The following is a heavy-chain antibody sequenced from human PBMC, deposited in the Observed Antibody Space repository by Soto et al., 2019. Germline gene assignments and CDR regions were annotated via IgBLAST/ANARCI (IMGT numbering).Heavy chain of an antibody. CDR2: AYHNGLT. CDR3: ARDAAVPGESDRFDY. CDR1: GDSVTTNHW. Sequence: QVQLQESGPGLVKPSGTLSLTCAVSGDSVTTNHWWSWVRQAPGKGLEWIGEAYHNGLTNYNPSLKRRVTMSVDTSKNQFSLKLTSVTAADTAIYYCARDAAVPGESDRFDYWGQGTLVTVSS. V-gene: IGHV4-4*02. J-gene: IGHJ4*02. D-gene: IGHD2-15*01.